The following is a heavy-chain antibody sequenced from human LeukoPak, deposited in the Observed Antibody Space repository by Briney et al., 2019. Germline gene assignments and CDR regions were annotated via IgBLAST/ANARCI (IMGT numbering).Heavy chain of an antibody. CDR2: ISGSGGST. V-gene: IGHV3-23*01. CDR1: GFTFSSYA. CDR3: AKAGASRVVVTAFDY. D-gene: IGHD2-21*02. Sequence: GGSLRLSCAASGFTFSSYAMSWVRQAPGKGLEWVSAISGSGGSTYYADSVKGRFTISRDNSKNTLYLQMNSLRAEDTAVYYCAKAGASRVVVTAFDYWGQGTLVTVSS. J-gene: IGHJ4*02.